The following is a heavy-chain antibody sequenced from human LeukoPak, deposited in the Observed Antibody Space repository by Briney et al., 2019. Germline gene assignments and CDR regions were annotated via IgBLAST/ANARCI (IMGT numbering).Heavy chain of an antibody. V-gene: IGHV3-30*02. CDR3: AKLVVPAATSGYFQH. CDR2: IRYDGSNK. CDR1: GFTFSSYG. J-gene: IGHJ1*01. Sequence: GGSLRLSCVASGFTFSSYGMHWVRQAPGKGLEWVAFIRYDGSNKYYADSVKGRFTISRDNSKNTLYLQMNSLRAEDTAVYYCAKLVVPAATSGYFQHWGQGTLVTVSS. D-gene: IGHD2-2*01.